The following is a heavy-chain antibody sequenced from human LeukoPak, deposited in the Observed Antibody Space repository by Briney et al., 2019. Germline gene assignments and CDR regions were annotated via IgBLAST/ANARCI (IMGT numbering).Heavy chain of an antibody. J-gene: IGHJ4*02. CDR3: ARHGVATIPYFDY. V-gene: IGHV5-51*01. D-gene: IGHD5-12*01. CDR1: GYSFTSYW. CDR2: IYPGDSDT. Sequence: GEPLKISCKGSGYSFTSYWIGWVRQMPGKGLEWMGIIYPGDSDTRYSPSFQGQVTISADKSISTAYLQWSSLKASDTAMYYCARHGVATIPYFDYWGQGTLVTVSS.